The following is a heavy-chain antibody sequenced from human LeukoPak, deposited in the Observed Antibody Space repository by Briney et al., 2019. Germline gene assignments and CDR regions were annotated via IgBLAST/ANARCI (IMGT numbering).Heavy chain of an antibody. J-gene: IGHJ4*02. CDR1: GFTFSSYE. D-gene: IGHD4/OR15-4a*01. CDR3: ARGGSGWAMVKNFDY. Sequence: GGSLRLSCAASGFTFSSYEMNWVRQATRKGLEWVSYISSSGSTIYYADSVKGRFTISRDNAKNSLYLQMNSLRAEDTAVYYCARGGSGWAMVKNFDYWGQGTLVTVSS. CDR2: ISSSGSTI. V-gene: IGHV3-48*03.